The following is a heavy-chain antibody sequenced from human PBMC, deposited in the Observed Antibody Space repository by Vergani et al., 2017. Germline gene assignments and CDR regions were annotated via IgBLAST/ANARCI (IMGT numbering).Heavy chain of an antibody. J-gene: IGHJ6*02. V-gene: IGHV4-59*13. CDR2: IYYSGST. CDR1: GGSISSYY. CDR3: TLSHPPSGYYYYGMDV. D-gene: IGHD3-10*01. Sequence: QVQLQESGPGLVKPSQTLSLTCTVSGGSISSYYWSWIRQPPGKGLEWIGYIYYSGSTNYNPSLKSRVTISVDTSKNQFSLKLSSVTAADTAVYFCTLSHPPSGYYYYGMDVWGQGTTVTVSS.